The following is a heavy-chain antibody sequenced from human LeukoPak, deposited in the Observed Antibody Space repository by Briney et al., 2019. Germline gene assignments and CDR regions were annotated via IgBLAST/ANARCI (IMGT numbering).Heavy chain of an antibody. J-gene: IGHJ4*02. CDR1: GFTFNSYA. CDR2: ISFDGRNK. V-gene: IGHV3-30*03. CDR3: ARSMYSSGWHFDY. Sequence: GGSLRLSCAASGFTFNSYAMHWVRQAPGKGLEWVAVISFDGRNKYYADSVKGRFTISRDISNNTLYLHMNSLRAEDTAVYYCARSMYSSGWHFDYWGQGTLVTVSS. D-gene: IGHD6-19*01.